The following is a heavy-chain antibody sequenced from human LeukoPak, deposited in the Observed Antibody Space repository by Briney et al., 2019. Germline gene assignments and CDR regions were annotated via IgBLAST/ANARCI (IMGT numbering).Heavy chain of an antibody. CDR1: GGSISNYY. J-gene: IGHJ4*02. Sequence: SETLSLTCTVTGGSISNYYWSWIRQPPGKGLEWIGYIYTSGSTNCNPSLKSRVTMSIDTSKNRFSLKLSSVTAADTAVYYCARGRRDIVATKSYYFDYWGQGTLVTVSS. V-gene: IGHV4-59*01. CDR2: IYTSGST. D-gene: IGHD5-12*01. CDR3: ARGRRDIVATKSYYFDY.